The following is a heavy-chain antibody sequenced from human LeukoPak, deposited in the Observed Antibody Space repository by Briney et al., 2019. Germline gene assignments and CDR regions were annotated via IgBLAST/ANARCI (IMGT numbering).Heavy chain of an antibody. D-gene: IGHD1-26*01. CDR2: MNPNSGHT. CDR1: GYTFDIYD. V-gene: IGHV1-8*01. CDR3: ARERGEFGGSYFLDY. J-gene: IGHJ4*02. Sequence: ASVKVSCKASGYTFDIYDINWVRQAPGQGLEWMGWMNPNSGHTGYAPKFQGRLTMTRNTSISTAYMELSSLRSEDMAFYYCARERGEFGGSYFLDYWGQGTLVTVSS.